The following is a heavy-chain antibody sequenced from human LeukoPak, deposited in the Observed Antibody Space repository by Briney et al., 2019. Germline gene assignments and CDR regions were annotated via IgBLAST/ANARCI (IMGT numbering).Heavy chain of an antibody. CDR3: ARDPGLRGGYYSGYFDY. V-gene: IGHV4-61*03. J-gene: IGHJ4*02. CDR1: GGSISSGGYY. CDR2: IYYSGST. D-gene: IGHD3-22*01. Sequence: IPSETLSLTCTVSGGSISSGGYYWSWIRQHPGKGLEWIGYIYYSGSTNYNPSLKSRIRISIDTSKNDFSLEMNSVTTADTAVYFCARDPGLRGGYYSGYFDYWGQGARVTVSS.